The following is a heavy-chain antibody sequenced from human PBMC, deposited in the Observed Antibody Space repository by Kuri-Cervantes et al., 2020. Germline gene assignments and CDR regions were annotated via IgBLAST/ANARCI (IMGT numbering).Heavy chain of an antibody. CDR3: ARYIPAYYDSSGLPGVGLDAFDI. Sequence: ASVKVSCKASGYTFTSYYMHWVRQAPGQGLEWMGIINPSGGSTSYAQKFQGRVTMTRDTSTSTVYMELSSLRSEDTAVYYCARYIPAYYDSSGLPGVGLDAFDIWGQGTRVT. CDR1: GYTFTSYY. D-gene: IGHD3-22*01. CDR2: INPSGGST. J-gene: IGHJ3*02. V-gene: IGHV1-46*01.